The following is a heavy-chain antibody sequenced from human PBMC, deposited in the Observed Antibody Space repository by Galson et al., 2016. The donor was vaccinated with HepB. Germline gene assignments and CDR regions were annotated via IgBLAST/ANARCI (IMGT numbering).Heavy chain of an antibody. CDR3: ARGDIVGAIFDY. J-gene: IGHJ4*02. CDR1: GFIFSSYT. CDR2: ISSSSSYV. V-gene: IGHV3-21*01. Sequence: SLRLSCAASGFIFSSYTMNWVRQAPGKGLEWVSSISSSSSYVDYADSVKGRFTISRDNAKNSLYLQMNSLRAEDTAVYYCARGDIVGAIFDYWGQRTLVTVSS. D-gene: IGHD1-26*01.